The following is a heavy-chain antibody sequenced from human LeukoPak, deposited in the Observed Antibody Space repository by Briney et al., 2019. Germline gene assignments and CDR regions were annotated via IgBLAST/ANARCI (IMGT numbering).Heavy chain of an antibody. CDR1: GGTFSSYA. CDR2: IIPILGIA. D-gene: IGHD3-22*01. V-gene: IGHV1-69*04. J-gene: IGHJ4*02. Sequence: ASVKVSCKASGGTFSSYAISWVRQAPGQGLKWMGRIIPILGIANYAQKFQGRVTITADKSTSTAYMELSSLRSEDTAVYYCARGLPITMIVGPWGQGTLVTVSS. CDR3: ARGLPITMIVGP.